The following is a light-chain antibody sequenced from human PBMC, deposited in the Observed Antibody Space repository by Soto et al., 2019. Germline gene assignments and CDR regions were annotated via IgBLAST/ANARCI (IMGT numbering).Light chain of an antibody. J-gene: IGLJ3*02. CDR3: QSHDSSLSGWV. CDR1: SSNIGAGYD. V-gene: IGLV1-40*01. CDR2: GNS. Sequence: QSVLTQPPSVSGAPGQRVTISCTGSSSNIGAGYDVHWYQQLPGTAPKLLIYGNSNRPSGVPDRFSGSKSGTSASLAITGHEAEEEADYYCQSHDSSLSGWVFGGGTKLTVL.